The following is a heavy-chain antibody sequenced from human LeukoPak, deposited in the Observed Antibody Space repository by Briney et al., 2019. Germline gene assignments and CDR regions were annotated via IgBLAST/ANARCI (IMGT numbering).Heavy chain of an antibody. CDR3: AKNAHYQGYSYGGIDY. V-gene: IGHV3-7*01. J-gene: IGHJ4*02. D-gene: IGHD5-18*01. CDR2: IKEDGSEK. CDR1: GFTFRTYW. Sequence: GGSLRLSCAASGFTFRTYWMNWVRQAPGKGLEWVANIKEDGSEKYYVDSVKGRFTISRDNSKNTLYLQMNSLRAEDTAVYYCAKNAHYQGYSYGGIDYWGQGTLVTVSS.